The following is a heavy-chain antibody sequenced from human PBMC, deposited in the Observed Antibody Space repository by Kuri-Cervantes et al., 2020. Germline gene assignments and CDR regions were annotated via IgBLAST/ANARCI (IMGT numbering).Heavy chain of an antibody. CDR3: VRGLPRDSGCAQLGG. V-gene: IGHV3-21*01. Sequence: GESLKISCAASGFSFDSYSMNWVRQAPGEGLEWVSSISSSSTYIFYADSVKGRFTISRDNAKNSLYLQMNSLRAEDTAVYYCVRGLPRDSGCAQLGGWGQGTLVTVSS. CDR1: GFSFDSYS. CDR2: ISSSSTYI. J-gene: IGHJ4*02. D-gene: IGHD1-26*01.